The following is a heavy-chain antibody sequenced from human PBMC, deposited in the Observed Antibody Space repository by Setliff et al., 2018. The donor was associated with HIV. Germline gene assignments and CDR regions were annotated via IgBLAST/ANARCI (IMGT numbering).Heavy chain of an antibody. CDR2: INPNEIMA. J-gene: IGHJ4*02. Sequence: GASVKVSCKTSGYIFTSQHLHWVRQAPGQGLEWMGFINPNEIMAHYAQKFQDRVALTRDTSTGTVYMELRSLRPEDTAVYYCARDRGGSWTFDHWGQGTLVTVSS. CDR1: GYIFTSQH. V-gene: IGHV1-46*01. D-gene: IGHD2-15*01. CDR3: ARDRGGSWTFDH.